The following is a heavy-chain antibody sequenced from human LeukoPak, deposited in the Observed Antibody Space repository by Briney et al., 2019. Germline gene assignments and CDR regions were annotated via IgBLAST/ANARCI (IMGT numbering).Heavy chain of an antibody. J-gene: IGHJ6*02. CDR3: ARSGVSMDRGVESKYYYYGLDV. D-gene: IGHD3-10*01. Sequence: ETLSLTCTVSGGSISSYYWSWIRQPPGKGLEWIGVIYPGDSDTRYSPSFQGQVTISAEKSISTAYLQWSSLKASDTAMYYCARSGVSMDRGVESKYYYYGLDVWGQGTTVTVSS. CDR2: IYPGDSDT. V-gene: IGHV5-51*01. CDR1: GGSISSYY.